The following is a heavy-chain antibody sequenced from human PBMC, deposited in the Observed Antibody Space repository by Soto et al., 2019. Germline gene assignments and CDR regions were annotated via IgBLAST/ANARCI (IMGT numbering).Heavy chain of an antibody. V-gene: IGHV1-69*01. Sequence: QVQLVQSGAEVKKPGSSVKVSCKASGGTFRSYAVSWVRQAPGQGLEWMGGIIPIFGTANYAQKFQGRVTITADESTSTAYMELSSLRSEDTAVYYCASRGYSYGPKSGNDYWGQGTLVTVSS. CDR3: ASRGYSYGPKSGNDY. D-gene: IGHD5-18*01. CDR1: GGTFRSYA. J-gene: IGHJ4*02. CDR2: IIPIFGTA.